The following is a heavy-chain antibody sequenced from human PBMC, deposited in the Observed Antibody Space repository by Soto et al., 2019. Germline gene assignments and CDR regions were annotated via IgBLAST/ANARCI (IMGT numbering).Heavy chain of an antibody. CDR1: GGSISSGSYY. J-gene: IGHJ4*02. Sequence: QLQLQESGPGLVKPSETLSLTCTVSGGSISSGSYYWGWIRQPPGKGLEWIGSMYYFGSTDYNPSLKSRVTISVDTSKNQFSLKLSSVTAADTAVYYCARHRTPSPLYFDDWGQGTLVTVSS. D-gene: IGHD1-1*01. V-gene: IGHV4-39*01. CDR2: MYYFGST. CDR3: ARHRTPSPLYFDD.